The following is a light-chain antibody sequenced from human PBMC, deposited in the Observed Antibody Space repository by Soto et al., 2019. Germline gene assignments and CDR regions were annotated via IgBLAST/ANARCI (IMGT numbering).Light chain of an antibody. J-gene: IGKJ5*01. Sequence: EIVLTQSPVTLSLSPGERATLPCRASQSVSTYLAWYQFKPGQAPRLLIYDASSRASGVPARFSGSGSGTDFTLTISSLEPEDFALYYCQQRNSWPPITFGQGTRLEI. CDR2: DAS. CDR3: QQRNSWPPIT. V-gene: IGKV3-11*01. CDR1: QSVSTY.